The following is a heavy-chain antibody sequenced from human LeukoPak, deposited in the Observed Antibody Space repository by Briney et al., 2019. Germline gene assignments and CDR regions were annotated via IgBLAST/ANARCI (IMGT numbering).Heavy chain of an antibody. V-gene: IGHV4-31*03. CDR2: IYYSGST. J-gene: IGHJ5*02. Sequence: PSQTLSLTCTVSGGSISSGGYYWSWIRQHPGKGLEWIGYIYYSGSTYYNPSLKSRVTISVDTSKNQFSLKLSSVTAADTAVYYCARERGDQLLSFWFDPWGQGTLVTVSS. CDR3: ARERGDQLLSFWFDP. D-gene: IGHD2-2*01. CDR1: GGSISSGGYY.